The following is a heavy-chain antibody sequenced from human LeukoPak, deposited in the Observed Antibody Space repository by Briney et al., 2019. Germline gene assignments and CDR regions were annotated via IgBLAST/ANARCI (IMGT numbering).Heavy chain of an antibody. V-gene: IGHV3-20*04. CDR1: GFTFDDYG. Sequence: GGSLRLSCAASGFTFDDYGMSWVRQAPGKGLEWVSGIDRNGDSTGYADSVKGRFTISRDNAKNTLYLQMNSLRAEDTAVYYCAREGLDYDILTGYGPLDYWGQGTLVTVSS. J-gene: IGHJ4*02. CDR2: IDRNGDST. D-gene: IGHD3-9*01. CDR3: AREGLDYDILTGYGPLDY.